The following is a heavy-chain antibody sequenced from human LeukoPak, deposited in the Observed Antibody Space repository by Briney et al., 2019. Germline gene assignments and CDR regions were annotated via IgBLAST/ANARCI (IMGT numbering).Heavy chain of an antibody. Sequence: SETLSLTCTVSGGSISSYYWSWIRQPPGKRLEWIGFSYYSGSTNYNPSLKSRVTISVDTSKNQFSLKLSSVTTADTAVYYCARGLNNRKSGRRFDVFEIWGQGTMVTVSS. CDR3: ARGLNNRKSGRRFDVFEI. CDR1: GGSISSYY. D-gene: IGHD1-14*01. V-gene: IGHV4-59*01. J-gene: IGHJ3*02. CDR2: SYYSGST.